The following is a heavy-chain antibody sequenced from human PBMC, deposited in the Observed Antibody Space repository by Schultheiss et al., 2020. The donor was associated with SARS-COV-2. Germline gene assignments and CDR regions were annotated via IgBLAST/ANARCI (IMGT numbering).Heavy chain of an antibody. Sequence: GGSLRLSCAASGFTFSSYGMHWVRQAPGKGLEWVAFIRYDGSNKYYADSVKGRFTISRDNSKSTLYLQMNSLRAEDTAVYYCAKEFGPGTTVYGMDVWGQGTTVTVSS. V-gene: IGHV3-30*02. CDR3: AKEFGPGTTVYGMDV. CDR1: GFTFSSYG. J-gene: IGHJ6*02. CDR2: IRYDGSNK. D-gene: IGHD1-1*01.